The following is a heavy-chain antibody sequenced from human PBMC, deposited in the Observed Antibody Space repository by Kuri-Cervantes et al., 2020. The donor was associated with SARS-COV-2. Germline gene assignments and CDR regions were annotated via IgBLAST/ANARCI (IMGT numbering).Heavy chain of an antibody. D-gene: IGHD3-10*01. J-gene: IGHJ4*02. Sequence: ASVKVSCKASGYTFTGYYMHWVRQAPGQGLEWMGWINPNSGGTNYAQKFQGRVTMTRDTSISTAYMELSSLRSEDTAVYYCARGRGYHGSETYYNNFDYWGQGTLVTVSS. CDR1: GYTFTGYY. CDR2: INPNSGGT. CDR3: ARGRGYHGSETYYNNFDY. V-gene: IGHV1-2*02.